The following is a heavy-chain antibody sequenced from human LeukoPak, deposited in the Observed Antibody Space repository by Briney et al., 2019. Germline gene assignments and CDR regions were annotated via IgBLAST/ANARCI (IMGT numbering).Heavy chain of an antibody. J-gene: IGHJ4*02. CDR1: GFTFSIYA. V-gene: IGHV3-30*04. Sequence: PGGSLRLSCAASGFTFSIYAMHWVRQAPGKGLEWVAVIPYDGNNKYYADSVKGRVTISRDNSKRTLYLQMNSLRSEDTAVYYCVRDQSGSYEGFDYWGQGTLVTVSS. CDR3: VRDQSGSYEGFDY. D-gene: IGHD1-26*01. CDR2: IPYDGNNK.